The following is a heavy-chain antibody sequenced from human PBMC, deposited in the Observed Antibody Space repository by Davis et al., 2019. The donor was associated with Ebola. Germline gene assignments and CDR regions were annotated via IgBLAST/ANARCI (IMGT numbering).Heavy chain of an antibody. CDR2: INPSGGST. J-gene: IGHJ5*02. V-gene: IGHV1-46*01. CDR1: GYTFTSYY. D-gene: IGHD3-22*01. CDR3: ARAAMMARNRNWFDP. Sequence: ASVKVSCKASGYTFTSYYMHWVRQAPGQGLEWMGIINPSGGSTSYAQKFQGRVTMTRDTSTSTVYMELSSLRSEDTAVYYCARAAMMARNRNWFDPWGQGTLVTVSS.